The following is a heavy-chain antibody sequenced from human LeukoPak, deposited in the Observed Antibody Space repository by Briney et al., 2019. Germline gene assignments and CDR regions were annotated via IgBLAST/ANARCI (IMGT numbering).Heavy chain of an antibody. J-gene: IGHJ4*02. D-gene: IGHD3-16*02. CDR1: GFAFSNYG. V-gene: IGHV3-23*01. Sequence: GGSLRLSCATSGFAFSNYGMSWVRQAPGKGLEWVSHISDGGSRTYYADSVKGRFTISRDDSKNTLYLQMNSLRAEDTAVYYCAKAPDCRDTACPPYWGQGTLVTVSS. CDR2: ISDGGSRT. CDR3: AKAPDCRDTACPPY.